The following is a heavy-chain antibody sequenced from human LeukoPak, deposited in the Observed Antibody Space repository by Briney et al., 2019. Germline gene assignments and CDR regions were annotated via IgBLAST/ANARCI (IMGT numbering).Heavy chain of an antibody. CDR2: IYPGDSDT. CDR3: ARSGYCSSTSCYRYYYSMDV. V-gene: IGHV5-51*01. J-gene: IGHJ6*02. CDR1: GYSFTSYW. Sequence: GESLKISCKGSGYSFTSYWIGWVRQLPGKGLEWMGIIYPGDSDTRYSPSFQGQVTISADKSISTAYLQWSSLKASDTAMYYCARSGYCSSTSCYRYYYSMDVWGQGTTVTVSS. D-gene: IGHD2-2*01.